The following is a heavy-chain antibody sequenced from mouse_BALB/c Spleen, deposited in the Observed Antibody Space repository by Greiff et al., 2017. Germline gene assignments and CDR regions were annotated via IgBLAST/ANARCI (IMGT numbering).Heavy chain of an antibody. D-gene: IGHD1-1*01. V-gene: IGHV3-6*02. CDR2: ISYDGSN. CDR1: GYSITSGYS. J-gene: IGHJ3*01. CDR3: ARDPYGSSQAWFAY. Sequence: EVKLMESGPGLVKPSQSLSLTCSVTGYSITSGYSWNWIRQFPGNKLEWMGYISYDGSNNYNPSLKNRISITRDTSKNQFFLKLNSVTTEDTATYYCARDPYGSSQAWFAYWGQGTLVTVSA.